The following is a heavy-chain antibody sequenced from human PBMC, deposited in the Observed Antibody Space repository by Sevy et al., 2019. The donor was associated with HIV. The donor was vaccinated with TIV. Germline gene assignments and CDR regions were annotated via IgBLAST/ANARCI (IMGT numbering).Heavy chain of an antibody. J-gene: IGHJ4*02. Sequence: SETLSLTCAVSGYSITSGYLWGWIRQPPGKGLEWIGSVFHSGSTYYNPSLNSRVIISVDTSKNEFSLILNSVTAAGTAVYYCARHSHGSGTYYVPFNSWGQGILVTVSS. V-gene: IGHV4-38-2*01. CDR2: VFHSGST. CDR3: ARHSHGSGTYYVPFNS. D-gene: IGHD3-10*01. CDR1: GYSITSGYL.